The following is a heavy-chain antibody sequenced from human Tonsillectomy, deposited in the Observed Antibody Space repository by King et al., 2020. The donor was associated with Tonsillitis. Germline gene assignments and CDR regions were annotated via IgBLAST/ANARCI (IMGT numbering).Heavy chain of an antibody. Sequence: QLVQSGTEVKVPGASVTVSCKASGYTFTNYHIHWIRQAPGQGLEWMGWINCNSGSTNYAQNLQGRVTLTRDTSTNTAYMDLRSLRSDDTAIYYCSRETGVYAPGAQGPRVPV. CDR3: SRETGVYAP. D-gene: IGHD2-8*01. V-gene: IGHV1-2*02. J-gene: IGHJ5*02. CDR1: GYTFTNYH. CDR2: INCNSGST.